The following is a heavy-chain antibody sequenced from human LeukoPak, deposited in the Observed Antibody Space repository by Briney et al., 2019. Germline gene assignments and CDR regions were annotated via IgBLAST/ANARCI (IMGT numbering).Heavy chain of an antibody. CDR2: INPNSGGT. J-gene: IGHJ4*02. CDR1: GYTFTDRY. V-gene: IGHV1-2*02. D-gene: IGHD6-13*01. CDR3: ARGPYSSSWFTYFDY. Sequence: GASVKVSCKASGYTFTDRYIHWVRQAPGQGLEWMGWINPNSGGTNYAQKFQGRVTMTRDTSISTAYMELSRLRSDDTAVYYCARGPYSSSWFTYFDYWGQGTLVTVSS.